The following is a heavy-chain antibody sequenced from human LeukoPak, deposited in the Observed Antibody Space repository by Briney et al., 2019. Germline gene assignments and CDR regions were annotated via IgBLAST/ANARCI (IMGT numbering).Heavy chain of an antibody. J-gene: IGHJ5*02. CDR2: INPNSGGT. D-gene: IGHD3-10*01. CDR3: ARGILWFGELYSGWFDP. CDR1: GYTFTGYY. Sequence: ASVKVSCKASGYTFTGYYMHWGRQAPGQGLEWMGWINPNSGGTNYAQKFQGRVTMTRDTSISTAYMELSRLRSDDTAVCYCARGILWFGELYSGWFDPWGQGTLVTVSS. V-gene: IGHV1-2*02.